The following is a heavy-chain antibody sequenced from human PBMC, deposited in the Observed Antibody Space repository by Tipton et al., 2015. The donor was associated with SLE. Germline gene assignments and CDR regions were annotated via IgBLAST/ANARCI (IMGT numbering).Heavy chain of an antibody. CDR2: INHSGST. CDR1: GGSFSVHY. CDR3: ASGFRYSFGYPFDN. D-gene: IGHD5-18*01. Sequence: TLSLTCAVYGGSFSVHYWSWSWIRQPPGKGLEWIGEINHSGSTNYNPSLKSRVTISVDTSKNQLSLKLSSVTAADTTVYFCASGFRYSFGYPFDNWGQGTLVTVSS. J-gene: IGHJ4*02. V-gene: IGHV4-34*01.